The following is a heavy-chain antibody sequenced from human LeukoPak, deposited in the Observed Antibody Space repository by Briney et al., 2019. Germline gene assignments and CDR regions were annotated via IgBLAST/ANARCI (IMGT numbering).Heavy chain of an antibody. J-gene: IGHJ4*02. V-gene: IGHV4-61*02. CDR3: ASTICISTSCYPGVVDY. CDR1: GGLISSGSYY. CDR2: IYSSGST. Sequence: SQTLSLTCTVSGGLISSGSYYWSWIRQPAGKGLEWIGRIYSSGSTNYNPALRSRLTISVDTSKNQFSLKLSSVTAADTAVYYCASTICISTSCYPGVVDYWGQGTLVTVSS. D-gene: IGHD2-2*01.